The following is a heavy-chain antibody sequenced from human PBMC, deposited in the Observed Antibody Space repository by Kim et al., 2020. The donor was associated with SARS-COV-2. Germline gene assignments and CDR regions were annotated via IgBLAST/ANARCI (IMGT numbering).Heavy chain of an antibody. CDR1: GFTVSSNY. D-gene: IGHD1-26*01. V-gene: IGHV3-66*01. CDR2: IYSGGST. Sequence: GGSLRLSCAASGFTVSSNYMSWVRQAPGKGLEWVSVIYSGGSTYYADSVKGRFTISRDNSKNTLYLQMNSLRAEDTAVYYCARDDGATERGIYYYYGMDVWGQGTTVTVSS. J-gene: IGHJ6*02. CDR3: ARDDGATERGIYYYYGMDV.